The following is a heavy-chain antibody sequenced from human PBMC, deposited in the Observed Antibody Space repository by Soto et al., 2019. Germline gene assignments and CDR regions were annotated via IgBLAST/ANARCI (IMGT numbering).Heavy chain of an antibody. CDR3: AKGYDYVSFDM. D-gene: IGHD3-16*01. V-gene: IGHV3-23*01. CDR2: IGGNGVSI. Sequence: EVQLLESGGGLLQPGGSLRLSCSSSGFNFSSHGMSWVRQAPGKGLEWVSHIGGNGVSIYYADSVRGRVTISRDNSKNTLYLEMSSLRAEDTAVYYCAKGYDYVSFDMWGQGTMVTVSS. CDR1: GFNFSSHG. J-gene: IGHJ3*02.